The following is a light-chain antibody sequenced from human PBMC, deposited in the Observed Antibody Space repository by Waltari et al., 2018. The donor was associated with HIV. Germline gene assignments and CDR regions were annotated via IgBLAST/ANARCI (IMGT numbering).Light chain of an antibody. CDR2: GAS. Sequence: DIQMAQSLSSLSASVGDRVTVTCRASQGISDSLAWYQHTPGQAPKLLLSGASTLESGVPSRFSGGGSGTDYTLTISSLQPEDSATYYCQQCYTLPYTFGQGTKLEIK. V-gene: IGKV1-NL1*01. CDR1: QGISDS. J-gene: IGKJ2*01. CDR3: QQCYTLPYT.